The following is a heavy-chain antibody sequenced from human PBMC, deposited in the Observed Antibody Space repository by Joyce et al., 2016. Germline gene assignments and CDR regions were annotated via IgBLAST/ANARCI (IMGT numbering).Heavy chain of an antibody. CDR2: IKQDGGDK. D-gene: IGHD2-2*01. CDR3: VGTYRSAEPHVQH. Sequence: QSPGKGLQWVANIKQDGGDKYYVDSVKGRFAISRDNAKNSLYLQMNSLRVEDTAVYYCVGTYRSAEPHVQHWGQGTLVTVS. J-gene: IGHJ1*01. V-gene: IGHV3-7*03.